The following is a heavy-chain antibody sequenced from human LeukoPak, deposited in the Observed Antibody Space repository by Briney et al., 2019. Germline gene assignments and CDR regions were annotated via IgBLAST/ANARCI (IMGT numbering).Heavy chain of an antibody. D-gene: IGHD3-10*01. CDR2: IIPIFGTA. CDR3: ARARGQNDAFDI. V-gene: IGHV1-69*13. CDR1: GGTFSSYA. J-gene: IGHJ3*02. Sequence: SVKVSCKASGGTFSSYAISWVRQAPGQGLEWMGGIIPIFGTANYAQKFQGRVTITADESTSTAYMELSSLRSEDTAVYYCARARGQNDAFDIWGQGTMVTVSS.